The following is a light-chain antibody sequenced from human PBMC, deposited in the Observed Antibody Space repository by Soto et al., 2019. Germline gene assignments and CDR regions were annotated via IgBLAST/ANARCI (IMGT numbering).Light chain of an antibody. J-gene: IGKJ5*01. CDR1: QSVSSY. CDR2: DAS. CDR3: QQRNMWPIT. V-gene: IGKV3-11*01. Sequence: EIVLTQSPATLSLSPLEIATLSFMASQSVSSYLAWYQQKPGQAPRLLIYDASNRATGIPPRFSGSGSGTDFTLTISSLEPEDSAVYYCQQRNMWPITFGQGTRLEIK.